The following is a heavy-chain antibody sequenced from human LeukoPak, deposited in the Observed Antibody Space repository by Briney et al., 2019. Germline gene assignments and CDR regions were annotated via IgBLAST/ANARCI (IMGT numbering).Heavy chain of an antibody. CDR3: ARGREWLRLDGAFDI. V-gene: IGHV3-21*01. Sequence: GGSLRLSCVVSGFTFSSYSMNWVRQAPGTGLEWVSYISSSNSYIYYADSVKGRFTISRDNAKNSLHLQMNSLRAEDTAVYYCARGREWLRLDGAFDIWGQGTVVTVSS. CDR1: GFTFSSYS. CDR2: ISSSNSYI. D-gene: IGHD5-12*01. J-gene: IGHJ3*02.